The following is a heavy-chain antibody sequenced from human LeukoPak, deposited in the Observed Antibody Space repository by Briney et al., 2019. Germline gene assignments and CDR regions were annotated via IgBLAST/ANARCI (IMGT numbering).Heavy chain of an antibody. V-gene: IGHV4-31*03. J-gene: IGHJ1*01. CDR2: IYYSGST. CDR3: ARDGGFGGATRAEYFQH. Sequence: SETLSLTCTVSGGSISSGGYYWGWIRQHPGKGLEWIVYIYYSGSTYYNRTLKRRFTITVNTTKNKFTLKLSSVTAADTAVYYCARDGGFGGATRAEYFQHWGQGTLVTVSS. CDR1: GGSISSGGYY. D-gene: IGHD3-10*01.